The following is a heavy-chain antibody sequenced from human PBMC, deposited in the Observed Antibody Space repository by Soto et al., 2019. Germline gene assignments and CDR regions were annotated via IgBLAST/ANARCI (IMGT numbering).Heavy chain of an antibody. CDR3: ASEGFLEWLFDY. CDR2: ISYDGSNK. D-gene: IGHD3-3*01. J-gene: IGHJ4*02. V-gene: IGHV3-30*03. Sequence: QVQLVESGGGVVQPGRSLRLSCAASGFTISSYGMHWVRQAPGKGLEWVAVISYDGSNKYYADSVKGRFTISRDNSKNTLYLQMNSLRAEDTAVYYCASEGFLEWLFDYWGQGTLVTVSS. CDR1: GFTISSYG.